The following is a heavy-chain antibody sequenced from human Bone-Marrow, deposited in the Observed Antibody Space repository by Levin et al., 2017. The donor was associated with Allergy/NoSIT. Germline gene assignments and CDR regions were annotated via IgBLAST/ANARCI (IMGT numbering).Heavy chain of an antibody. CDR3: ASYSGSAYYDK. Sequence: SQTLSLTCNVSGGSIRSYYWTWIRQSAGKGLEWIGRIYGSGRTDYSPSFTGRVTMSVDTSKNQFSLNLRSVTAADTAVYFCASYSGSAYYDKWGQGTLVTVSS. J-gene: IGHJ4*02. D-gene: IGHD6-19*01. CDR1: GGSIRSYY. CDR2: IYGSGRT. V-gene: IGHV4-4*07.